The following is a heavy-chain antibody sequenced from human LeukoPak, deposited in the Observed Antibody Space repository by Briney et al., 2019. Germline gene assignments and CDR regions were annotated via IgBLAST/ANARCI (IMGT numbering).Heavy chain of an antibody. D-gene: IGHD3-10*01. J-gene: IGHJ4*02. CDR3: AGYYGSGSYDY. CDR1: GLTFSSYS. V-gene: IGHV3-21*01. CDR2: ISSSSSYI. Sequence: GGSLRLSCAASGLTFSSYSMNWVRQAPGKGLEWVSSISSSSSYIYYADSVKGRFTISRDNAKNSLYLQMNSLRAEDTAVYYCAGYYGSGSYDYWGQGTLVTVSS.